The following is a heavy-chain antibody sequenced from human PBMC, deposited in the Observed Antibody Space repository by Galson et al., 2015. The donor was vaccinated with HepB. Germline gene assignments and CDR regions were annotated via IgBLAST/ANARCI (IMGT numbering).Heavy chain of an antibody. J-gene: IGHJ4*02. V-gene: IGHV1-18*01. CDR1: GYFFTHFG. CDR3: AREGLRGYYDSTGYFPFDY. Sequence: SVKVSCKASGYFFTHFGINWVRQAPGQGLEWMGWISADNGNTKYAQKFQGRVPMTTDTSTSTAYVEVRSLRSDDTAVYYCAREGLRGYYDSTGYFPFDYWGQGSLVTVSS. D-gene: IGHD3-22*01. CDR2: ISADNGNT.